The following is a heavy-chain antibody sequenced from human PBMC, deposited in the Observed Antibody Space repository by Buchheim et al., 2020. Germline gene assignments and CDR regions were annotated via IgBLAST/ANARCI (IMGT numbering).Heavy chain of an antibody. CDR1: GYTFTGYY. J-gene: IGHJ4*02. Sequence: QVQLVQSGAEVKKPGASVKVSCKASGYTFTGYYMHWVRQAPGQGLEWMGWINPNSGGTNYAQKFQGWVTMTRDTSISTAYMELSRLRSDDTAVYFCARELIVVLPGKRIASAFDYWGQGTL. CDR3: ARELIVVLPGKRIASAFDY. CDR2: INPNSGGT. V-gene: IGHV1-2*04. D-gene: IGHD2-2*01.